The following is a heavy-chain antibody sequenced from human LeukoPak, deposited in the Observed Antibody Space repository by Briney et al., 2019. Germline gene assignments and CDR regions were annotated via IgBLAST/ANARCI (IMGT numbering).Heavy chain of an antibody. CDR3: ARSGDYDGTNWFDP. CDR1: GFTFSSTS. D-gene: IGHD4-17*01. Sequence: GGSLRLSCAASGFTFSSTSMSWVRQAPGKGLEWVAVTVGGGDGTYYADSVKGRFTISRDNSKNTLYLQMNSLRAEDTAVYYCARSGDYDGTNWFDPWGQGTLVTVSS. J-gene: IGHJ5*02. CDR2: TVGGGDGT. V-gene: IGHV3-23*01.